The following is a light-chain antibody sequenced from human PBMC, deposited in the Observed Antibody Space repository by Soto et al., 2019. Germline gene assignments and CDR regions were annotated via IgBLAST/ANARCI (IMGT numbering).Light chain of an antibody. J-gene: IGKJ4*01. V-gene: IGKV1-5*03. CDR3: QQYNSYPT. Sequence: DIQITQSPSTLSASVGDRVTITCRASQSISSWLAWYQQKPGKAPKLLIYKASSLESGVPSRFSGSGSGTEFTLTISSLQPVHSATYYCQQYNSYPTFGGGTKVEIK. CDR2: KAS. CDR1: QSISSW.